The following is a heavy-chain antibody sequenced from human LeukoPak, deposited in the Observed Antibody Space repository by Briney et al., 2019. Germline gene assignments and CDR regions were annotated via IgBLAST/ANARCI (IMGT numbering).Heavy chain of an antibody. CDR2: INSDGSWT. J-gene: IGHJ4*02. V-gene: IGHV3-74*01. Sequence: GGSLRLSCAASGNYWMHWVRQAPGKGLVWASHINSDGSWTSYADSVKGRFTISKDNAKNTVYLQMNNLRAEDTAVYYCVSFYETYWGRGTLVTVSS. CDR3: VSFYETY. D-gene: IGHD2-2*01. CDR1: GNYW.